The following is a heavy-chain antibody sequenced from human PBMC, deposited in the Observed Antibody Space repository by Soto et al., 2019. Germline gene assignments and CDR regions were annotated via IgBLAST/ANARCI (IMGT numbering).Heavy chain of an antibody. V-gene: IGHV3-23*01. Sequence: GGSLRLSCAGSGFTFSAYAMGWVRQAPGEGLEWVSGISGSGDSTYYADSVKGRFTISRDTSKNTLYLQMNSLRAEDTAVYYCAKDRAVPTTNQFDYWGQGTLVTVSS. CDR3: AKDRAVPTTNQFDY. J-gene: IGHJ4*02. CDR1: GFTFSAYA. CDR2: ISGSGDST. D-gene: IGHD4-4*01.